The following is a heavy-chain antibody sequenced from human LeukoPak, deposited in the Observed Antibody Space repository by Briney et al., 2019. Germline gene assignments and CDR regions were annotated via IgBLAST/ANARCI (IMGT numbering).Heavy chain of an antibody. Sequence: SETLSLTCAVYGGSFSGYYWSWIRQPPGKGLEWIGEINHSGSTNYNPSLKSRVTISVDTSKNQFSLKLSSVTAADTAVYYCARGGGIQLWFRHSDYWGQGTLVTVSS. J-gene: IGHJ4*02. CDR1: GGSFSGYY. CDR2: INHSGST. D-gene: IGHD5-18*01. CDR3: ARGGGIQLWFRHSDY. V-gene: IGHV4-34*01.